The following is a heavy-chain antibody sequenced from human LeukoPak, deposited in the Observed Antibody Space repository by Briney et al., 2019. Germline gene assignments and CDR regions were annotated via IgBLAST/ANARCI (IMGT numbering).Heavy chain of an antibody. D-gene: IGHD3-3*01. CDR2: IKHDRSEK. CDR1: GFIFTNYF. V-gene: IGHV3-7*01. J-gene: IGHJ4*02. Sequence: PGGSLRLSCAASGFIFTNYFMGWVRQAPGKGVEWVASIKHDRSEKYYVDSVRGRFTISRDNTMNSLYLQMSSLRAEDTAVYYCATDRGWRTSGYYLYYFEYWGQGTLVTYSS. CDR3: ATDRGWRTSGYYLYYFEY.